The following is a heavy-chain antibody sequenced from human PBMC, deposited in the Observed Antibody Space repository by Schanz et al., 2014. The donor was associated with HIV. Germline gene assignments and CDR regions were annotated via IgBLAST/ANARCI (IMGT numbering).Heavy chain of an antibody. D-gene: IGHD3-22*01. CDR2: FDPEDEKT. V-gene: IGHV1-24*01. J-gene: IGHJ4*02. Sequence: QVLLVQSGAEVKKPGASVKVSCKVSGYTLIELSIHWVRQGPGKGLEWMGGFDPEDEKTVYAQRFQVRLTMTADTSSDTASMEVSSLTAEDTAIYYCATGYDTSGVEPAIFGHWGQGTLVTVSS. CDR3: ATGYDTSGVEPAIFGH. CDR1: GYTLIELS.